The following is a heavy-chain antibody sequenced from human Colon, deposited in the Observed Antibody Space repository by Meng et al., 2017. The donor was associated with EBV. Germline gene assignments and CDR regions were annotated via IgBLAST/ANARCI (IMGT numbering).Heavy chain of an antibody. Sequence: QVRLQASGAGLGQPSGTLSLTCAVSGTSISTSNWWSWIRQSPGEGLEWIGAIYHNGQTNYNPSLKSRVSMSVDESKNEFSLNLKSVTAADTAVYYCARDGGVTHIPWGQGVLVTVSS. CDR1: GTSISTSNW. CDR2: IYHNGQT. V-gene: IGHV4-4*02. CDR3: ARDGGVTHIP. D-gene: IGHD2-8*02. J-gene: IGHJ5*02.